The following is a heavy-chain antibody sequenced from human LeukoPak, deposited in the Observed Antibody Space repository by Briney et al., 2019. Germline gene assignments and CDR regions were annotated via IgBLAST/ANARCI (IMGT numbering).Heavy chain of an antibody. CDR1: GYSFTSYW. V-gene: IGHV5-51*01. J-gene: IGHJ3*02. CDR2: IYPGDSDT. CDR3: ARSRAPGAADAFDI. D-gene: IGHD7-27*01. Sequence: GESLKISCKDSGYSFTSYWIGWVCQMPGKGLEWMGIIYPGDSDTRYSPSFQGQVTISADKSINTAYLQWSSLKAPDTAMYYCARSRAPGAADAFDIWGQGTMVTVSS.